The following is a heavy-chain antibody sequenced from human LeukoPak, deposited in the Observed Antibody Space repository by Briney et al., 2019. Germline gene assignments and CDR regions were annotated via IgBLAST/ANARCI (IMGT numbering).Heavy chain of an antibody. CDR1: GFTFSSYG. V-gene: IGHV3-30*02. CDR2: IRYDGSNK. CDR3: ANGKDYYGDYPCLDY. J-gene: IGHJ4*02. Sequence: GGSLRLSCAASGFTFSSYGMHWVRQAPGKGLEWVAFIRYDGSNKYYADSVKGRFTISRDNSKNTLYLQMNSLRAEDTAVYYCANGKDYYGDYPCLDYWGQGTLVTVSS. D-gene: IGHD4-17*01.